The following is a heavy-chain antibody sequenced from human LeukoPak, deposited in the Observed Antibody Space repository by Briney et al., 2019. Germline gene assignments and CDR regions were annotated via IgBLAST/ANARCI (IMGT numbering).Heavy chain of an antibody. V-gene: IGHV4-31*03. Sequence: SETLSLTCTVSGGSISSGGYYWSSIRQHPGKGLEWIGYIYYSGSTYYNPSLKSRVTISVDTSKNQFSLKLSSVTAADTAVYYCAREPPEMATLDYWGQGTLVTVSS. D-gene: IGHD5-24*01. CDR2: IYYSGST. CDR1: GGSISSGGYY. CDR3: AREPPEMATLDY. J-gene: IGHJ4*02.